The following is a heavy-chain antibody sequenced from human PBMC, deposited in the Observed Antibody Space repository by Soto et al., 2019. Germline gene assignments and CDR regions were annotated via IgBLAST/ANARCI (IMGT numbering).Heavy chain of an antibody. D-gene: IGHD3-22*01. Sequence: PGGSLRLSCAASGFTVSSNYMSWVRQAPGKGLEWVSVIYSGGSTYYADSVKGRFTISRDNSKNTLYLQMNSLRAEDTAVYYCAKEWGYYYDSSGYYYYDAFDIWGQGTMVTVSS. J-gene: IGHJ3*02. V-gene: IGHV3-53*01. CDR3: AKEWGYYYDSSGYYYYDAFDI. CDR1: GFTVSSNY. CDR2: IYSGGST.